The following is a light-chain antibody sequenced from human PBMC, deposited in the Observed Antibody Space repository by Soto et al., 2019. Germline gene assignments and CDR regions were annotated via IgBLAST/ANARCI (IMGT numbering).Light chain of an antibody. CDR2: GAS. CDR3: QRYNNWPLT. J-gene: IGKJ4*01. Sequence: ELVLTQSPGTLFLSPGERATLSCRASQSVKSTYLAWYQKKPGQAPRLLIYGASSRATGIPDRFSGSGSGTDFTLTINSLQSEDFAIYYCQRYNNWPLTFGGGTKVESK. CDR1: QSVKSTY. V-gene: IGKV3-20*01.